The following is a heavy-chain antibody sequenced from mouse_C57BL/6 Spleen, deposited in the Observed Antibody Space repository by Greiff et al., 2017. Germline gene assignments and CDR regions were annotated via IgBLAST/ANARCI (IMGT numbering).Heavy chain of an antibody. D-gene: IGHD2-5*01. Sequence: VKLMESGAELARPGASVKLSCKASGYTFTSYGISWVKQRTGQGLEWIGEIYPRSGNTYYNEKFKGKATLTADKSSSTAYMELRSLTSEDSAVYFCAREDSKGAMDYWGQGTSVTVSS. CDR2: IYPRSGNT. CDR1: GYTFTSYG. CDR3: AREDSKGAMDY. J-gene: IGHJ4*01. V-gene: IGHV1-81*01.